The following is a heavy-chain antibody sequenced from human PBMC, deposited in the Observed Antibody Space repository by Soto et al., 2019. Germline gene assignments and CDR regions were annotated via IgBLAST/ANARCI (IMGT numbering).Heavy chain of an antibody. V-gene: IGHV3-23*01. D-gene: IGHD3-10*01. J-gene: IGHJ5*02. Sequence: EVQVLASGGGLEQPGGSLRLSCAASGFTFSSYAMGWVRQAPGKGLEWVSSISESGTSAYYADSVKGRFTISRDNSKDTLFLQMHSLRAEETALYHCAKDKRGSGSHGWFDPWGQGTLVTVSS. CDR3: AKDKRGSGSHGWFDP. CDR1: GFTFSSYA. CDR2: ISESGTSA.